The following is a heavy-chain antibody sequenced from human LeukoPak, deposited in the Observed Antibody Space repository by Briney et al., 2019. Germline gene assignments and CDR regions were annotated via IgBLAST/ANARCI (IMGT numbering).Heavy chain of an antibody. J-gene: IGHJ5*02. CDR2: IYYSGST. D-gene: IGHD6-19*01. CDR1: GGSISSSSYY. Sequence: SETLSLTCTVSGGSISSSSYYWGWIRQPPGKGLEWIGSIYYSGSTYYNPSLKSRVTISVDTSKNQFSLKLSSVTAADTAVYYCARDRAGGWYEYNWFDPWGQGTLVTVSS. CDR3: ARDRAGGWYEYNWFDP. V-gene: IGHV4-39*07.